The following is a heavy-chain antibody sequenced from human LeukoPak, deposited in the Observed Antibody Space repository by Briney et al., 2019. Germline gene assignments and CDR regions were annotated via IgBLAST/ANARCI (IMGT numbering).Heavy chain of an antibody. CDR2: ISSSGSLI. V-gene: IGHV3-11*01. Sequence: PGGSLRLSCAASGFTFSDSYMGWIRQAPGKGLEWISYISSSGSLIYYADSVRGRFTISRDNAKNSLFLQMNSLRAEDTAVYYCARDQSYYRVWGQGTLVTVSS. D-gene: IGHD2-21*01. J-gene: IGHJ4*02. CDR1: GFTFSDSY. CDR3: ARDQSYYRV.